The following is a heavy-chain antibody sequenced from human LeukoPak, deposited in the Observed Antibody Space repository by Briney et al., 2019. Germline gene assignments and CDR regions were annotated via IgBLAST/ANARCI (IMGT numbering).Heavy chain of an antibody. CDR1: GGSFSGYY. CDR2: INHSGST. V-gene: IGHV4-34*01. J-gene: IGHJ4*02. D-gene: IGHD5-18*01. Sequence: SETLSLTCAVYGGSFSGYYWSWIRQPPGKGLEWIGEINHSGSTNYNPSLKSRVTISVDTSKNQFSLKLSSVTAADTAVYYCARSGSYGRYYFDYWGQGTLVTVSS. CDR3: ARSGSYGRYYFDY.